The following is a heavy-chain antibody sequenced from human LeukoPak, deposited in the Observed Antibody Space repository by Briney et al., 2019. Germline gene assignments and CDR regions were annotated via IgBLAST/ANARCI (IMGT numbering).Heavy chain of an antibody. D-gene: IGHD5-12*01. V-gene: IGHV4-39*01. CDR3: ARHGMQSGYDSYYYYYYYMDV. CDR2: IYYSGST. Sequence: SETRSLTCTVSGGSISSRSYYWGWIRQPPGKGLEWIGTIYYSGSTYYNPSLKSRVTISVDTSKNQFSLKLSSVTAADTAVYYCARHGMQSGYDSYYYYYYYMDVWGKGTTVSVSS. CDR1: GGSISSRSYY. J-gene: IGHJ6*03.